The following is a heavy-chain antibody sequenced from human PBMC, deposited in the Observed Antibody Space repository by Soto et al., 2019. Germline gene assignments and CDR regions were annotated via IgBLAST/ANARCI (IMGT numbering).Heavy chain of an antibody. Sequence: SETLSLTCTVSGGSITSYYWSWIRQPPGKGLEWIGHIYYSGSTNYNPSLKSRVTISLDTSKNQFSLKLTTVAAADTAVYYCARTGSRAAIVWGQGTLVTVSS. CDR2: IYYSGST. J-gene: IGHJ4*02. CDR1: GGSITSYY. V-gene: IGHV4-59*01. CDR3: ARTGSRAAIV. D-gene: IGHD2-2*02.